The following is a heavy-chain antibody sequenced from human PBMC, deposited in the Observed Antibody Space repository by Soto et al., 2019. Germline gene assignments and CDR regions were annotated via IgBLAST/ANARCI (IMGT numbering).Heavy chain of an antibody. CDR2: MNPNSGNT. D-gene: IGHD7-27*01. V-gene: IGHV1-8*01. CDR3: ARGSRVEPPGRVAWGGYYYYYYGMDV. J-gene: IGHJ6*02. CDR1: GYTFTSYD. Sequence: ASVKVSCKASGYTFTSYDINWGRQATGQGLEWMGWMNPNSGNTGYAQKFQGRVTMTRNTSISTAYMELSSLRSEDTAVYYCARGSRVEPPGRVAWGGYYYYYYGMDVWGQGTTVTVSS.